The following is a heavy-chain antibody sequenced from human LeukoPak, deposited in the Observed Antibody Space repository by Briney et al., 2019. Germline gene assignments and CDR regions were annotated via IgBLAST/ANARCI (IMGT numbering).Heavy chain of an antibody. CDR2: IIPICGTA. CDR1: GGTFSSYA. V-gene: IGHV1-69*13. J-gene: IGHJ4*02. Sequence: ASVKVSCKASGGTFSSYAISWVRQAPGQGLEWMGGIIPICGTANYAQKFQGRVTITADESTSTAYMELSSLRSEDTAVYYCAHLVSGWYGGVRMDYCGQGTLVTVSS. CDR3: AHLVSGWYGGVRMDY. D-gene: IGHD6-19*01.